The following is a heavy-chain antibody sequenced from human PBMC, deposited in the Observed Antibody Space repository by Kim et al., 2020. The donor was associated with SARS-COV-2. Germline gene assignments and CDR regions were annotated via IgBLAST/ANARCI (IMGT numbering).Heavy chain of an antibody. CDR2: ISYDGNNI. CDR3: ASTTWVRLWWPFDY. D-gene: IGHD2-21*01. V-gene: IGHV3-30*03. CDR1: GFTFNMYV. Sequence: GGSLRLSCAASGFTFNMYVMHWVRQAPGKGLEWVALISYDGNNIYYSDSVKGRFTIFRDNSKNTLYLQMNSLRPDDTAMYYCASTTWVRLWWPFDYWGQGTLVTVSS. J-gene: IGHJ4*02.